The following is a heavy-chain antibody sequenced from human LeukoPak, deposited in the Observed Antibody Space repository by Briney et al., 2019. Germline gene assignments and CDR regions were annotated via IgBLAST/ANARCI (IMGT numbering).Heavy chain of an antibody. Sequence: SETLSLTCTVSGGSVTDYYWSWIRQSPGKGLEWIGYIYYTGTSYNPSLKSRVTISADTSKNQFSLKLISVTAADTAVYYCARGYSCGYRFRRSFDPWGQGTLVTVSS. D-gene: IGHD5-18*01. CDR2: IYYTGT. V-gene: IGHV4-59*02. J-gene: IGHJ5*02. CDR1: GGSVTDYY. CDR3: ARGYSCGYRFRRSFDP.